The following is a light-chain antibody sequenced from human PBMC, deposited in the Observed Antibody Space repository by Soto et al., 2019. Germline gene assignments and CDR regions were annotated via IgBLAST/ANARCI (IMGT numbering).Light chain of an antibody. CDR3: QQYNAYSRM. CDR1: QSISSW. Sequence: DIQMTQSPSTLSAPAGDRVTITCRASQSISSWLAWYQHKPGKAPKLLIYDASNLESGVPSRFSGSGSGTEFTLTISSLQPDDFATYYCQQYNAYSRMFGQGTKVDIK. V-gene: IGKV1-5*01. CDR2: DAS. J-gene: IGKJ1*01.